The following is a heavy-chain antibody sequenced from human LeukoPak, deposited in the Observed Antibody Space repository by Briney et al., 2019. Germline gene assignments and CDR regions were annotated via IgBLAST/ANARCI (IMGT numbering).Heavy chain of an antibody. J-gene: IGHJ4*02. CDR1: GGSISSYY. V-gene: IGHV4-59*01. CDR3: ARRGGDY. CDR2: IYYSGGT. D-gene: IGHD3-16*01. Sequence: PAETLSLTCTVSGGSISSYYWSWIRQPPGMRLEWIGYIYYSGGTNYNPSLKSRVTISVDTSKNQFSLKLSSVTAADTAVYYCARRGGDYWGQGTLVTVSS.